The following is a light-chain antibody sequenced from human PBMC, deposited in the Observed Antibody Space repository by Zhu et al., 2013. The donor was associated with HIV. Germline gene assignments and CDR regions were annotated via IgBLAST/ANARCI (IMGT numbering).Light chain of an antibody. CDR2: AAA. CDR3: QKYDSAPQT. Sequence: DVHLTQSPSTLSASVGDRVTITCRASQAISNFLAWFQQTPGGVPRLLIYAAATLQAGVPSRFSGSGSGTNFTLTISSLQPEDFATYYCQKYDSAPQTFGPGTKVEIK. J-gene: IGKJ1*01. CDR1: QAISNF. V-gene: IGKV1-27*01.